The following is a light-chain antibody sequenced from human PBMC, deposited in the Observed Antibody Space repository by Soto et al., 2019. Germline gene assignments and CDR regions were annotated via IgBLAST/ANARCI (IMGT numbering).Light chain of an antibody. CDR2: VNSDGSH. CDR1: SGHSSYA. Sequence: QLVLTQSPSASASLGASVKLTCTLNSGHSSYAIAWHQQQPEKGPRYLMKVNSDGSHSKGDGIPDRFSGSSSGAERYLTIAGLQSEDEADYYCQTWGTGVQGFGGGTKLTVL. V-gene: IGLV4-69*01. J-gene: IGLJ2*01. CDR3: QTWGTGVQG.